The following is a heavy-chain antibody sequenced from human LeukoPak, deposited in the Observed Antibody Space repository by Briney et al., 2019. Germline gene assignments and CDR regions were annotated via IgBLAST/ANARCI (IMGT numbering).Heavy chain of an antibody. Sequence: GASVKVSCKASGYTFTGYYMHWVRQAPGQGLEWMGWINPNSGGTNYAQKFQGRVTMTRDTSISTAYMELSRLRSDDTAVYYCARDDYYGSGSYYFLDYWGQGTLVTVSS. V-gene: IGHV1-2*02. D-gene: IGHD3-10*01. CDR2: INPNSGGT. CDR3: ARDDYYGSGSYYFLDY. J-gene: IGHJ4*02. CDR1: GYTFTGYY.